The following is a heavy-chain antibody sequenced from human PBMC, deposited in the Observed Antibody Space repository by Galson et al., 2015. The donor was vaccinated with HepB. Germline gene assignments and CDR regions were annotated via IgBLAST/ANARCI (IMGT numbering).Heavy chain of an antibody. Sequence: CAISGDSVSSNSAAWNRIRQSPSRGLEWLGRTYYRSKWYNDYAVSVKSRITINPDTSKNQFSLQLNSVTPEDTAVYYCAGVGGYCSSTSCYNYYYYMDVWGKGTTVTVSS. CDR3: AGVGGYCSSTSCYNYYYYMDV. CDR2: TYYRSKWYN. CDR1: GDSVSSNSAA. J-gene: IGHJ6*03. D-gene: IGHD2-2*01. V-gene: IGHV6-1*01.